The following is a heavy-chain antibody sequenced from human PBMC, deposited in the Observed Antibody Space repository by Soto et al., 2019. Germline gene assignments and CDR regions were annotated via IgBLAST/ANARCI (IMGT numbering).Heavy chain of an antibody. J-gene: IGHJ3*02. CDR3: ARERFQLRIVVVAATDAFDI. CDR2: INSDGSST. D-gene: IGHD2-15*01. V-gene: IGHV3-74*01. CDR1: GFTFSSYW. Sequence: GGSLRLSCAASGFTFSSYWMHWVRQAPGKGLVWVSRINSDGSSTSYADSVKGRFTISRDNAKNTLYLQMNSLRAEDTAVYYCARERFQLRIVVVAATDAFDIWGQGTMVTVSS.